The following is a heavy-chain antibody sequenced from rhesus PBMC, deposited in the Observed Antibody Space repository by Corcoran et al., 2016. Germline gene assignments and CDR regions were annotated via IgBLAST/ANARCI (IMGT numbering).Heavy chain of an antibody. V-gene: IGHV4-106*01. D-gene: IGHD2-2*01. Sequence: QVQLQESGPGLVKSSETLSLTCAVSGGYISDAYFWDWLRQPTGKGLEWIGYIYGSGGRTNYNPSLKKRATISIATSKTQFSLKLTSVPAADTAVYHFARVSTTSDGLNYWGQGVVVTVSS. CDR1: GGYISDAYF. CDR3: ARVSTTSDGLNY. CDR2: IYGSGGRT. J-gene: IGHJ6*01.